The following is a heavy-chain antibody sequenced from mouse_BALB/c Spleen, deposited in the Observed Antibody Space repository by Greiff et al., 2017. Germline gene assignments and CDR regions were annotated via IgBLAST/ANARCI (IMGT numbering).Heavy chain of an antibody. Sequence: EVQLVESGPGLVKPSQSLSLTCSVTGYSITSGYYWNWIRQFPGNKLEWMGYISYDGSNNYNPSLKNRISITRDTSKNQFFLKLNSVTTEDTATYYCARDNGYYVGYFDYWGQGTTLTVSS. CDR3: ARDNGYYVGYFDY. J-gene: IGHJ2*01. D-gene: IGHD2-3*01. CDR1: GYSITSGYY. V-gene: IGHV3-6*02. CDR2: ISYDGSN.